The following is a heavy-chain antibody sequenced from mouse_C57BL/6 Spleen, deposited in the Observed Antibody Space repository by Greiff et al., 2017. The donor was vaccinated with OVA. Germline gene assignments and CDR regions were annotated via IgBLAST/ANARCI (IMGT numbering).Heavy chain of an antibody. CDR1: GFTFTDYY. D-gene: IGHD2-13*01. Sequence: EVQVVESGGGLAQPGGSLSLSCAASGFTFTDYYMSWVRQPPGKALEWLGFIRTKANGYTTEYSVTVKGRFTNSRDTSQSILYLQMNALRAEDSATYYCARSYSDYLYAMDYWGQGTTLTVSS. CDR3: ARSYSDYLYAMDY. CDR2: IRTKANGYTT. V-gene: IGHV7-3*01. J-gene: IGHJ4*01.